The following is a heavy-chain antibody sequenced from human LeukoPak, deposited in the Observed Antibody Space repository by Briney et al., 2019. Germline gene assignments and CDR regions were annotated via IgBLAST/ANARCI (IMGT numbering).Heavy chain of an antibody. J-gene: IGHJ6*02. CDR3: ARDGDYDFWSGYPYYYGMDV. D-gene: IGHD3-3*01. V-gene: IGHV1-69*04. CDR1: GGTFSSYA. Sequence: SVKVSCKASGGTFSSYAISWVRQAPGQGLEWMGRIIPILGIANYAQKFQGRVTITADKSTSTAYMELSSLRSEDMAVYYCARDGDYDFWSGYPYYYGMDVWGQGTTVTVSS. CDR2: IIPILGIA.